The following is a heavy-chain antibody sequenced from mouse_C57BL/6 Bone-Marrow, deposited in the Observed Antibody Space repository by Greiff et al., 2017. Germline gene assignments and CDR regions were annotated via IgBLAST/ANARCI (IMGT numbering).Heavy chain of an antibody. CDR3: AKEEKYGNFDY. Sequence: VQLQQSGAELVRPGTSVKVSCKASGYAFTNYLLEWVKQRPGQGLEWIGVINPGSGGTNYTEKFKGKATLTADKSSSTAYMQLSSLTSEDSAVXFCAKEEKYGNFDYWGQGTTLTVSS. V-gene: IGHV1-54*01. CDR2: INPGSGGT. D-gene: IGHD2-10*02. J-gene: IGHJ2*01. CDR1: GYAFTNYL.